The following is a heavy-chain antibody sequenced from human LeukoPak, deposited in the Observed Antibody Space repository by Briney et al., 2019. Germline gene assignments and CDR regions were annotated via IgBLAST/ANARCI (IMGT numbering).Heavy chain of an antibody. D-gene: IGHD3-10*01. CDR1: GGSISSYY. Sequence: SETLSLTCTVSGGSISSYYWSWLRQPPGKGLEWIGYIYYSGSTNYNPSLKSRVTISVDTSKNQFSLKLSSVTAADTAVYYCARVMGGFGELSAWFDPWGQGTLVTVSS. J-gene: IGHJ5*02. CDR2: IYYSGST. CDR3: ARVMGGFGELSAWFDP. V-gene: IGHV4-59*08.